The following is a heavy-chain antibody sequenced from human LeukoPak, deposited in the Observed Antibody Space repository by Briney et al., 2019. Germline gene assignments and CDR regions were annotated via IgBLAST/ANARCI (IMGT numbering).Heavy chain of an antibody. J-gene: IGHJ4*02. CDR3: AREGYNFCYDY. CDR2: TSHDGSGK. D-gene: IGHD3-3*01. Sequence: GRSLRLSCAASGFNLNIYTFHWVRQPPGKGREWVAVTSHDGSGKYYADSLKGGFSISRDSSENTVYLQMNSLRVEDTAVYFCAREGYNFCYDYWGQGTLVTVSS. V-gene: IGHV3-30-3*01. CDR1: GFNLNIYT.